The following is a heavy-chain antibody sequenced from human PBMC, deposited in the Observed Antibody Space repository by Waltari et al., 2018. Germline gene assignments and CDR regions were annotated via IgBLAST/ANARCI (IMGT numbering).Heavy chain of an antibody. D-gene: IGHD3-3*01. Sequence: QLQLQESGPGLVKPSETLSLTCTVSGGSVSSSSYYWGWIRQPTGKGLEWIGSIYYSGSSYYTPSLKSRVTISVHTPKNQFSLKLSSVTAADTAVYYCSRHTRMTMFGVVGPFDYWGQGTLFIVSS. J-gene: IGHJ4*02. CDR3: SRHTRMTMFGVVGPFDY. V-gene: IGHV4-39*01. CDR1: GGSVSSSSYY. CDR2: IYYSGSS.